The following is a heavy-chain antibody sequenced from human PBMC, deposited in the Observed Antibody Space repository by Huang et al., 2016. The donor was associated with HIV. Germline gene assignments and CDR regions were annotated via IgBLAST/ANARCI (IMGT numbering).Heavy chain of an antibody. D-gene: IGHD3-10*01. CDR3: ARGFGINYNHEAFDV. V-gene: IGHV1-8*01. J-gene: IGHJ3*01. Sequence: QLAQSGAEVKKPGASVKVSCKASGYPFTNYDIHWGRQASGQGLEWMGWMNPNSGNVGYTKKFQGRVAILRNSSINTSYLEVTSLTSEDTAVYYCARGFGINYNHEAFDVWGQGTMVTVSS. CDR2: MNPNSGNV. CDR1: GYPFTNYD.